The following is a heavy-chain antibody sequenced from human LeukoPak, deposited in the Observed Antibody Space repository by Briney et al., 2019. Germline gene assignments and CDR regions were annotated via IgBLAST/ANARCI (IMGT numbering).Heavy chain of an antibody. CDR1: GYTFTSYY. CDR2: INPSGGST. J-gene: IGHJ3*02. V-gene: IGHV1-46*01. D-gene: IGHD6-19*01. CDR3: ARPGSRAVAGTGAFDI. Sequence: GASVKLSCRASGYTFTSYYMHWVRQAPGQGLEWMGIINPSGGSTHYAQKFQGRVTMTRDTSTSTVYMELSSLRSEDTAVYYCARPGSRAVAGTGAFDIWGQGTMVTVSS.